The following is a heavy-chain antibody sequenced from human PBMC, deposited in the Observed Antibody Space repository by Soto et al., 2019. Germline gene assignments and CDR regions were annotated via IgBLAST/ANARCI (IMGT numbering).Heavy chain of an antibody. J-gene: IGHJ3*02. D-gene: IGHD6-19*01. Sequence: QLQLQESGPGLVKPSETLSLTCTVSGGSISSSSYYWGWIRQPPGKGLEWIGSIYYSGSTYYNPSLKSRVTISVDTSKNQFSLKLSSVTAADTAVYYCARHGAVAGRPDAFDIWGQGTMVTVSS. CDR2: IYYSGST. CDR3: ARHGAVAGRPDAFDI. CDR1: GGSISSSSYY. V-gene: IGHV4-39*01.